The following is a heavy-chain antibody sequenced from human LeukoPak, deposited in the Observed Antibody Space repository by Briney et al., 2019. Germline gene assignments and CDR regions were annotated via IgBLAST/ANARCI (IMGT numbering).Heavy chain of an antibody. CDR1: SYTFTSYG. Sequence: ASVKVSCKASSYTFTSYGISWVRQAPGQGLEWMGWISAYNGNTNYAQKLQGRVTMTTDTSTSTAYMELRSLRSEDTAVYYCAREQSTYYYMDVWGKGTTVTISS. CDR2: ISAYNGNT. J-gene: IGHJ6*03. D-gene: IGHD5/OR15-5a*01. V-gene: IGHV1-18*01. CDR3: AREQSTYYYMDV.